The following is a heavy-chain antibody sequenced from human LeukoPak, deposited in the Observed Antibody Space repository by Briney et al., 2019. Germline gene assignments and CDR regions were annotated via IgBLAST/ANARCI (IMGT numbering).Heavy chain of an antibody. CDR1: GYTFSTYP. CDR3: ARLLEMATCWFDP. D-gene: IGHD5-24*01. CDR2: IIPIFGTA. Sequence: SVKVSCKASGYTFSTYPMNWVRQAPGQGLEWMGGIIPIFGTANYAQKFQGRVTITADESTSTAYMELSSLRSEDTAVYYCARLLEMATCWFDPWGQGTLDTVSS. V-gene: IGHV1-69*13. J-gene: IGHJ5*02.